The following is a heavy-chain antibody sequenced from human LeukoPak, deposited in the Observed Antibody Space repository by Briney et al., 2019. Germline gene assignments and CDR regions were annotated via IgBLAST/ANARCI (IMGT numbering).Heavy chain of an antibody. D-gene: IGHD1-26*01. Sequence: PGGSLRLSRAASGFSFSDFWMSWVRQAPGKGLEWVANIDQDGYEKYYVDSVKGRFTISRDNAKNSLYLQMNSLRAEDTAVYYCARDGHGYSTYWGQGTLVTVSS. CDR1: GFSFSDFW. V-gene: IGHV3-7*01. CDR3: ARDGHGYSTY. J-gene: IGHJ4*02. CDR2: IDQDGYEK.